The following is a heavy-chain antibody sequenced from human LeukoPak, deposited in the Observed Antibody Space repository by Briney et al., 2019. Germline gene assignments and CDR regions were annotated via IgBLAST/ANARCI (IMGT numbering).Heavy chain of an antibody. J-gene: IGHJ6*03. Sequence: SETLSLTCTVSGGSIRSHYWSWIRQPPGKGLEWIGYIYYSGSTNYNPSLKSRVTISLDTSKNQFSLKLSSVTAADTAVYYCAREGTDQYYYYYMDVSGKGTTVTVSS. CDR1: GGSIRSHY. CDR3: AREGTDQYYYYYMDV. CDR2: IYYSGST. V-gene: IGHV4-59*11. D-gene: IGHD3-10*01.